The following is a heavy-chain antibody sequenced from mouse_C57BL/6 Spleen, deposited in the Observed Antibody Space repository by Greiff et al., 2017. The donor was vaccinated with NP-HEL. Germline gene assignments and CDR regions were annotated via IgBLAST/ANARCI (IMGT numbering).Heavy chain of an antibody. J-gene: IGHJ3*01. V-gene: IGHV14-1*01. CDR2: IDPEDGDT. D-gene: IGHD2-4*01. Sequence: VQLQQSGAELVRPGASVKLSCTASGFNIKDYYMHWVKQRPEQGLEWIGRIDPEDGDTEYAPKFQGKATMTADTSSNTAYLQLSSLTSEDTAVYYCTTRGGVYYDYFWFAYWGQGTLVTVSA. CDR3: TTRGGVYYDYFWFAY. CDR1: GFNIKDYY.